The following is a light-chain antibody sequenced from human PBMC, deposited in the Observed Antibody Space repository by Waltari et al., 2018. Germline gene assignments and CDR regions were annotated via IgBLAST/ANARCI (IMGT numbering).Light chain of an antibody. CDR3: SSYAGSNNFVV. Sequence: QSALTQPASVSGSPGPSITISCPGTNSYVGGFNYAPRYQQYPGKAPKLMISEVNKRPSGVPDRFSGSKSGTTASLTVSGLQAEDEADYYCSSYAGSNNFVVFGGGTKLTVL. J-gene: IGLJ2*01. V-gene: IGLV2-8*01. CDR2: EVN. CDR1: NSYVGGFNY.